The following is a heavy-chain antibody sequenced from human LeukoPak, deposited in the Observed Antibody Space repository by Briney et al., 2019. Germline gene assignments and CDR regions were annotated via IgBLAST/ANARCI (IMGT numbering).Heavy chain of an antibody. D-gene: IGHD5-18*01. CDR1: GFTFSSYG. CDR2: ISYDGSNK. J-gene: IGHJ4*02. CDR3: AKDHGGYSYVTSDY. V-gene: IGHV3-30*18. Sequence: GGSLRLSCAASGFTFSSYGMHWVGQAQGKGLEWVAVISYDGSNKYYADSVKGRFTISRDNSKNTLYLQMNSLRAEDTAVYYCAKDHGGYSYVTSDYWGQGTLVTVSS.